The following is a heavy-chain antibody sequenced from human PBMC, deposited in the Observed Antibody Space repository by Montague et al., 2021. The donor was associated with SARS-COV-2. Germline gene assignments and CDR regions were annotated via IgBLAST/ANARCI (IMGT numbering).Heavy chain of an antibody. CDR1: GGSFSGYY. D-gene: IGHD3-22*01. CDR2: INHSGST. CDR3: ARGAPTITMIVVVFTGAGWYFDL. J-gene: IGHJ2*01. Sequence: SETRSLTCAVHGGSFSGYYWSWIRQPPGKGLEWIGEINHSGSTNYNPSLRSRVRISVDTSKNQFSLKLSSVTAADTAVYYCARGAPTITMIVVVFTGAGWYFDLWGRGTLVTVSS. V-gene: IGHV4-34*01.